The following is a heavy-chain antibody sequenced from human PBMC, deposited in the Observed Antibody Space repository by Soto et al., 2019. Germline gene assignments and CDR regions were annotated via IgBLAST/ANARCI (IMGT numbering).Heavy chain of an antibody. V-gene: IGHV4-34*01. D-gene: IGHD3-3*01. Sequence: SETLSLTCAVYGGSFSGYYWSWIRQPPGKGLEWIGEINHSGSTNYNPSLKSRVTISVDTSKNQFSLKLSSVTAADTAVYYCARYDWSNWFDPWGQGTLVTVSS. CDR1: GGSFSGYY. CDR2: INHSGST. J-gene: IGHJ5*02. CDR3: ARYDWSNWFDP.